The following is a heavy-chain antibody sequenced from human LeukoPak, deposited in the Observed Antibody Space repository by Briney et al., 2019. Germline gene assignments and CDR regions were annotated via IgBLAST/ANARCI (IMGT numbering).Heavy chain of an antibody. Sequence: PGGSLRLSCAASGFTVSSNYMSWVRQAPGKGLEWVSVIYSGGSTYYADSVKGRFTISRDNSKNTLYLQMNSLRAEDTAVYYCARGSYSSGCCAFDIWGQGTMVTVSS. CDR1: GFTVSSNY. J-gene: IGHJ3*02. CDR3: ARGSYSSGCCAFDI. V-gene: IGHV3-53*01. D-gene: IGHD6-19*01. CDR2: IYSGGST.